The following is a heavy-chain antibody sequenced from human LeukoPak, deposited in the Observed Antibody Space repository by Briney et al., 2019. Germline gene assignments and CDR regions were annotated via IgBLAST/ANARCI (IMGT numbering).Heavy chain of an antibody. V-gene: IGHV3-23*01. D-gene: IGHD2-21*01. J-gene: IGHJ1*01. CDR3: AKDVGTYSPEYFQH. CDR2: ISGSGGST. CDR1: GFTFSSYA. Sequence: PGGSPRLSCAASGFTFSSYAMSWVRQAPGKGLELVSGISGSGGSTYHADSVKGRFTISRDNSENTLYLQMNSLGAEDTAVYYCAKDVGTYSPEYFQHWGQGTLVTVSS.